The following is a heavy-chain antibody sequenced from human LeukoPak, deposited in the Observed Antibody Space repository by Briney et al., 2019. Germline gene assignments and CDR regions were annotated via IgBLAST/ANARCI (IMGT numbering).Heavy chain of an antibody. J-gene: IGHJ4*02. CDR3: ARDSYCSAGTCYSRVGY. CDR2: IDTNTGKP. D-gene: IGHD2-15*01. Sequence: GASVKVSCKASGYTFTNYPMNWVRQAPGQGLEWMGWIDTNTGKPTYAQGFTGRFVFSLDTPVTTAYLQISSPKGEDTAVYYCARDSYCSAGTCYSRVGYWGQGTLVIVSS. V-gene: IGHV7-4-1*02. CDR1: GYTFTNYP.